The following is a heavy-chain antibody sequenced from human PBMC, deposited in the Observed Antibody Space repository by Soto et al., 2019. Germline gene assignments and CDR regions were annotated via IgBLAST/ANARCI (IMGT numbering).Heavy chain of an antibody. V-gene: IGHV3-23*01. D-gene: IGHD2-2*02. CDR1: GFTFSSYA. J-gene: IGHJ6*02. CDR2: ISGSGGST. Sequence: GGSLRLSCAASGFTFSSYAMSWVRQAPGKGLEWVSAISGSGGSTYYADSVKGRFTISRDNSKNTLYLQMNSLRAEDTAVYYCAKGRYCSSTSCYRGGYYYGMDVWGQGTTVTVSS. CDR3: AKGRYCSSTSCYRGGYYYGMDV.